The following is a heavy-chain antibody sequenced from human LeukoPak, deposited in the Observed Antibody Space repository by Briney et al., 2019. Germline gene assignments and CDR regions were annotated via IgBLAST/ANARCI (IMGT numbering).Heavy chain of an antibody. V-gene: IGHV3-73*01. Sequence: GGSLRLSCAASGFTFSDSAMHWVRQASGKGLEWVGRIRNKAKSYATAYAASVKGRFTISRDDSKNTAYLQMNSLKTEDTAVYYCTHYYDSSGYYGDFDIWGQGTMVTVSS. CDR2: IRNKAKSYAT. D-gene: IGHD3-22*01. CDR1: GFTFSDSA. CDR3: THYYDSSGYYGDFDI. J-gene: IGHJ3*02.